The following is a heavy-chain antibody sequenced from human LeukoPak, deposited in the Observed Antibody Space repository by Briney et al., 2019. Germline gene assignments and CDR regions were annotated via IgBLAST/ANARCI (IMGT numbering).Heavy chain of an antibody. V-gene: IGHV4-34*01. J-gene: IGHJ4*02. CDR1: GGSFSGYY. CDR2: INHSGST. D-gene: IGHD4-17*01. CDR3: AREGHDYGDSIDY. Sequence: SETLSLTCAVYGGSFSGYYWSWIRQPPGKGLEWIGEINHSGSTNYNPSLKSRATISVDTSKNQFSLKLSSVTAADTAVYYCAREGHDYGDSIDYWGQGTLVTVSS.